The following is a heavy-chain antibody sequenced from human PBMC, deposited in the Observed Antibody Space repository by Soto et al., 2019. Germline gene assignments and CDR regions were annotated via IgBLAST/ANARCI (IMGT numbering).Heavy chain of an antibody. CDR3: ARHGSY. J-gene: IGHJ4*02. CDR1: GVSISSSSYY. Sequence: SSETLSLTXTVSGVSISSSSYYWGWFRQPPGKGLEWIGTIYYGGSSYSNPSLKSRVTISLDTSKNQFSLTLTSVTAADTAVYYCARHGSYWGQGTLVTVSS. CDR2: IYYGGSS. V-gene: IGHV4-39*01.